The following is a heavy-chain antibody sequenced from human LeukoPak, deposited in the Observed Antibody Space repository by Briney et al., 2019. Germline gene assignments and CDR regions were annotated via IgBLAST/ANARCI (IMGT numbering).Heavy chain of an antibody. J-gene: IGHJ3*02. Sequence: SEALSLTCTVSGGSISSYYWSWIRQPPGKGLEWIGYIYYSGSTNYNPSLKSRVTISVDTSKNQFSLKLSSVTAADTAVYYCARDNNYGSPRAFDIWGQGTMVTVSS. CDR1: GGSISSYY. CDR2: IYYSGST. D-gene: IGHD5-18*01. CDR3: ARDNNYGSPRAFDI. V-gene: IGHV4-59*12.